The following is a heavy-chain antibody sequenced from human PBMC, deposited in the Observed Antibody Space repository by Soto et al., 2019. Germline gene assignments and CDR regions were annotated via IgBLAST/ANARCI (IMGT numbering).Heavy chain of an antibody. J-gene: IGHJ4*02. V-gene: IGHV2-70*01. CDR2: IDWEDDK. D-gene: IGHD6-19*01. Sequence: GSGPTLVNPTETLTLTCSFSGFSLSTSEMCVSWIRQPPGKSLEWLALIDWEDDKYYTTSTSLKTRLSISKDTSINQVVLTMTNMDPGDTATYFCARTAVAQGIFYFDSWGQGTLVTVSS. CDR3: ARTAVAQGIFYFDS. CDR1: GFSLSTSEMC.